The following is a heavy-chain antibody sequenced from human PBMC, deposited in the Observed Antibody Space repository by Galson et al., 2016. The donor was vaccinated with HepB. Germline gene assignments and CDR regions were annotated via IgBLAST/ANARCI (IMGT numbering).Heavy chain of an antibody. CDR1: GGTFSSYT. V-gene: IGHV1-69*13. CDR3: ARGNTNIVVIPAGMAFDY. Sequence: SVKVSCKASGGTFSSYTISWVRQAPGQGLEWMGGIIPIFGTPHYAQRFQGRVTITADESTSTAYMELSSLRSEDTAVYYCARGNTNIVVIPAGMAFDYWGQGTLVTVSS. CDR2: IIPIFGTP. D-gene: IGHD2-2*01. J-gene: IGHJ4*02.